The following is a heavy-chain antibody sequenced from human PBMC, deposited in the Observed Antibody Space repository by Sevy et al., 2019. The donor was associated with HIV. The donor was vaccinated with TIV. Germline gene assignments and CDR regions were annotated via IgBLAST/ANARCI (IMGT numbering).Heavy chain of an antibody. V-gene: IGHV1-24*01. CDR2: FDPEDDET. D-gene: IGHD3-22*01. J-gene: IGHJ4*02. CDR3: ATKKDYYESSGSPFDY. CDR1: GYRLSQLS. Sequence: ASVKVSCKVSGYRLSQLSMHWVRQAPGKGLEWMGSFDPEDDETIYEQNFQGRVAMTEDTSTDTAYMKLSTLRSEDTAVYYCATKKDYYESSGSPFDYWGQGTLVTVSS.